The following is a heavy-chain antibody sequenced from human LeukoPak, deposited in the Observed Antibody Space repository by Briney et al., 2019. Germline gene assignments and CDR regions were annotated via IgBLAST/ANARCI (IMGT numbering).Heavy chain of an antibody. J-gene: IGHJ4*02. V-gene: IGHV3-48*04. CDR3: AAFSYYDILTGSRRGVDY. CDR1: GFTFSSYS. Sequence: GGSLRLSCAVSGFTFSSYSMNWVRQAPGKGLEWVSYISSSSSTIYYVDSVKGRFTISRDNAKNSLYLQMNSLRAEDTAVYYCAAFSYYDILTGSRRGVDYWGQGTLVTVSS. CDR2: ISSSSSTI. D-gene: IGHD3-9*01.